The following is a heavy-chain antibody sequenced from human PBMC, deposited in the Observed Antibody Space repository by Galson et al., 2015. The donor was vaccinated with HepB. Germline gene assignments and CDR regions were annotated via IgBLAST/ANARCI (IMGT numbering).Heavy chain of an antibody. J-gene: IGHJ4*02. CDR1: GFTVSSNY. Sequence: SLRLSCAASGFTVSSNYMSWVRQAPGKGLEWVSVIYSGGSTYYADSVKGRFTISRDNSKNTLYLQMNSLRAEDTAVYYCARDLYDSGLAFDYWGQGTLVTVSS. CDR3: ARDLYDSGLAFDY. CDR2: IYSGGST. V-gene: IGHV3-53*01. D-gene: IGHD3-10*01.